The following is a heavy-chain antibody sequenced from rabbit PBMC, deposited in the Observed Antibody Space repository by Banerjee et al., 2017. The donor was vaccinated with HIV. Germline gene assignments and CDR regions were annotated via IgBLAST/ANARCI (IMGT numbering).Heavy chain of an antibody. D-gene: IGHD4-1*01. Sequence: QSLEESGGGLVKPGASLTLTCTASGFTLSSYWMSWVRQAPGKGLEWIACINTSSGNTVYASWAKGRFTISKTSSTTVTLQLNSLTAADTATYLCARDLAGVIGWNFNLWGPGTLVTVS. CDR1: GFTLSSYW. V-gene: IGHV1S40*01. CDR3: ARDLAGVIGWNFNL. J-gene: IGHJ4*01. CDR2: INTSSGNT.